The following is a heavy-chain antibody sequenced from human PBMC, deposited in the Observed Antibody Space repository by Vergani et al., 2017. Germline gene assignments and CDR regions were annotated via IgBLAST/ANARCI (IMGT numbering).Heavy chain of an antibody. Sequence: QVQLVQSGAEVKKPGSSVKVSCKASGGTFSSYAISWVRQAPGQGLEWMGWSSGSRGNAYHAQKFQGRITMTTETSTNTAYMDLRSLRSDDTATYYCARGQWLPTLSFDYWGQGTLVTVSS. CDR2: SSGSRGNA. CDR1: GGTFSSYA. V-gene: IGHV1-18*01. D-gene: IGHD6-19*01. J-gene: IGHJ4*02. CDR3: ARGQWLPTLSFDY.